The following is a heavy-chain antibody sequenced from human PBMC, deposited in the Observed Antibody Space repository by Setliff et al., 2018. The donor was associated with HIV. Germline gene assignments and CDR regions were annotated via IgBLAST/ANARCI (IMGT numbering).Heavy chain of an antibody. CDR2: INPRSGGT. Sequence: ASVKVSCKTSGYTFSDHYIHWVRQAPGQGLEWMGWINPRSGGTKYVRKFQGRVTMTRDTSIKTAYMEMSRLRSDDTAVYYCARVPSRYCSSTTCPFFFDYWGQGTLVTVSS. CDR3: ARVPSRYCSSTTCPFFFDY. CDR1: GYTFSDHY. J-gene: IGHJ4*02. V-gene: IGHV1-2*02. D-gene: IGHD2-2*01.